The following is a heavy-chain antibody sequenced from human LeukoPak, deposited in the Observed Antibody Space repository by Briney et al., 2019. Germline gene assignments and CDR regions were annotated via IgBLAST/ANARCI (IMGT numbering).Heavy chain of an antibody. V-gene: IGHV1-18*01. CDR1: GYTFTSYG. CDR3: AAELPDDAFDI. J-gene: IGHJ3*02. CDR2: ISAYNGNT. D-gene: IGHD2-15*01. Sequence: ASVKVSCKASGYTFTSYGISWVRQAPGQGLEWMGWISAYNGNTNYAQKFQGRVTMTRDTSISTAYMELSRLRSDDTAVYYCAAELPDDAFDIWGQGTMVTVSS.